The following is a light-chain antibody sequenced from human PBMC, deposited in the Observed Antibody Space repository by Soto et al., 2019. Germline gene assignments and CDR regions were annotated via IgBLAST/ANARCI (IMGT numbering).Light chain of an antibody. J-gene: IGKJ4*01. CDR2: DAS. CDR3: QQYDNLPLT. V-gene: IGKV1-33*01. Sequence: VHLAHSPSSLGSSLLCTFTITCPASQSISSYLNWYQQKPGKAPKLLIYDASNLETGVPSRFSGSGSGTDFTFTISSLQPEDIATYYCQQYDNLPLTFGGGTKVDI. CDR1: QSISSY.